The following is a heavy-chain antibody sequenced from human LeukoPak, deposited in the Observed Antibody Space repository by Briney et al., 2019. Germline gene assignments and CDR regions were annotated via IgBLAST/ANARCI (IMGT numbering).Heavy chain of an antibody. CDR2: MHHSGTT. V-gene: IGHV4-38-2*01. D-gene: IGHD6-6*01. Sequence: SETLSLTCGVSGYSISSNFYWGWIRQPAGKGLEWIGNMHHSGTTDYNPSLKSRVTISVDMSRKQLSLRLSSVTAADTAVYYCARASRIASRVGVFDIWGQGTMVTVSS. CDR1: GYSISSNFY. CDR3: ARASRIASRVGVFDI. J-gene: IGHJ3*02.